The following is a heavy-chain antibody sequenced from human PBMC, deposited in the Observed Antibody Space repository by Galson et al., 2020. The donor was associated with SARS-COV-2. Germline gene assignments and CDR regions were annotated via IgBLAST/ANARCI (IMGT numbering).Heavy chain of an antibody. D-gene: IGHD1-26*01. Sequence: ASETLSLTCNVSGDYISRSSWSWIRQPPGKGLEWIGYIYYTGSTKYNPSLRGRVTISVDTSKNQFSLRLRSVTAPDTAVYFCAREVSGTSYVEGAYDIWGPGTMVTVSS. CDR1: GDYISRSS. CDR2: IYYTGST. CDR3: AREVSGTSYVEGAYDI. J-gene: IGHJ3*02. V-gene: IGHV4-59*01.